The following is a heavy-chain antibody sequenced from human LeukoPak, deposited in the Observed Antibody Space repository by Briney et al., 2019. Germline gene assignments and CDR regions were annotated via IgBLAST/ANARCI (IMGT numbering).Heavy chain of an antibody. CDR3: ARAGYCSSTSCYPYYYYYYMDV. Sequence: PGGSLRLSCAASGFTFSSYGMHWVRQAPGKGLEWVAVIWYDGSNKYYADSVKGRFTISRDNSKNTLYLQMNSLRAEDTAVYYCARAGYCSSTSCYPYYYYYYMDVWGKGTTVTVSS. V-gene: IGHV3-33*01. D-gene: IGHD2-2*01. CDR1: GFTFSSYG. CDR2: IWYDGSNK. J-gene: IGHJ6*03.